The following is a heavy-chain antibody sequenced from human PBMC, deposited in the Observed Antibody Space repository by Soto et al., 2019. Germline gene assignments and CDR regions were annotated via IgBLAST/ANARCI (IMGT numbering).Heavy chain of an antibody. J-gene: IGHJ4*02. Sequence: PGESLKISCKGSGYTFTSYGISWVRQAPGQGLEWMGWISAYNGNTNYAQKLQGRVTMTTDTSTSTAYMELRSLRSDDTAVYYCAREVAGRLWIDYWGQGTLVTVSS. CDR2: ISAYNGNT. CDR1: GYTFTSYG. D-gene: IGHD6-19*01. CDR3: AREVAGRLWIDY. V-gene: IGHV1-18*01.